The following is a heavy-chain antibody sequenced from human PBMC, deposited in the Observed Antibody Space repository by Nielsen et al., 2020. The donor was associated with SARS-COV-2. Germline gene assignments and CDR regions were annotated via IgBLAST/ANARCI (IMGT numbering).Heavy chain of an antibody. J-gene: IGHJ4*02. D-gene: IGHD6-19*01. Sequence: SETLSLTCTVSGGSISSGDYYWSWIRQPPGKGLEWIGYIYYSGSTYYNPSLKSRVTISVDTSKNQFSLKLNSVTAADTAVYYCARGGEDGSGWYWSNAYQFDYWGQGTLVTVSS. CDR2: IYYSGST. CDR1: GGSISSGDYY. CDR3: ARGGEDGSGWYWSNAYQFDY. V-gene: IGHV4-30-4*02.